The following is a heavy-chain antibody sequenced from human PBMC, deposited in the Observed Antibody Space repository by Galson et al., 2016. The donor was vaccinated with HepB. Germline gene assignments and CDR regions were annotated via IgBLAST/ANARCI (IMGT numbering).Heavy chain of an antibody. J-gene: IGHJ3*02. CDR2: IYYIGTT. CDR3: ARLWSRYSSGWDTFDI. CDR1: GGSISSSPHY. D-gene: IGHD6-19*01. Sequence: ETLSLTCSVSGGSISSSPHYWGWLRQTPGKGLEWIASIYYIGTTYYNPSLESRVTISVDTSKDQFSLKLSSVTAADTAVYYCARLWSRYSSGWDTFDIWGQGTMVTVSS. V-gene: IGHV4-39*01.